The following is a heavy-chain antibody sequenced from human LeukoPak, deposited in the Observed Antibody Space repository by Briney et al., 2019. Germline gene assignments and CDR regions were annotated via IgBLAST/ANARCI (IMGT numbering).Heavy chain of an antibody. V-gene: IGHV4-59*08. CDR2: FSYSGST. CDR3: ARADESLVYGMDV. J-gene: IGHJ6*02. CDR1: GGSVTSDY. Sequence: SETLSLTCTLSGGSVTSDYWSWIRQSPGKGLEWIGYFSYSGSTHYSPSLTSRVAISVDTSRNQLSLKLRSVTAADTAIYYCARADESLVYGMDVWGPGTTVIVSS.